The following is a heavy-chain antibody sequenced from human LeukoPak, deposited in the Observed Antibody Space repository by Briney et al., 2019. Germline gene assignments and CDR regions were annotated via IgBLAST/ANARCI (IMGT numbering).Heavy chain of an antibody. CDR2: IKPDGSEK. D-gene: IGHD3-10*01. J-gene: IGHJ4*02. CDR1: GFTFSSYW. CDR3: ARASGYGSGRYRNTNLDY. Sequence: GGSLRLSCAASGFTFSSYWMSWVRQAPGKGLEWVANIKPDGSEKHYVDSVKGRFTISRDNAKNSLYPQMNSLRPEDAAVYYCARASGYGSGRYRNTNLDYWGQGTLVTVSS. V-gene: IGHV3-7*01.